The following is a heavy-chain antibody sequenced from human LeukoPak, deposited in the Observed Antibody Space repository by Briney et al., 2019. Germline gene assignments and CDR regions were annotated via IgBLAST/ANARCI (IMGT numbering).Heavy chain of an antibody. D-gene: IGHD6-25*01. J-gene: IGHJ5*02. CDR2: INGGNGNT. CDR3: ARGPPRLNWFDP. V-gene: IGHV1-3*01. Sequence: ASVKVSCKASGYTFTSYAMHWVRQAPGQRLEWMGWINGGNGNTKYSQKLQGRVTITRDTSASTAHMELRSLRSEDTAVFYCARGPPRLNWFDPWGQGTLVTVSS. CDR1: GYTFTSYA.